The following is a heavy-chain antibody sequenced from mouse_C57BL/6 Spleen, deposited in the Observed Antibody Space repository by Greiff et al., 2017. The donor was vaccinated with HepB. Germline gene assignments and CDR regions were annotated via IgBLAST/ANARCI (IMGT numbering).Heavy chain of an antibody. J-gene: IGHJ2*01. D-gene: IGHD1-1*01. CDR3: ARSYGSSFFDY. V-gene: IGHV1-82*01. Sequence: VQGVESGPELVKPGASVKISCKASGYAFSSSWMNWVKQRPGKGLEWIGRLYPGDGDTNYNGKFKGKATLTADKSSSTAYMHLSSLTSEDSAVYFCARSYGSSFFDYWGQGTTLTVSS. CDR2: LYPGDGDT. CDR1: GYAFSSSW.